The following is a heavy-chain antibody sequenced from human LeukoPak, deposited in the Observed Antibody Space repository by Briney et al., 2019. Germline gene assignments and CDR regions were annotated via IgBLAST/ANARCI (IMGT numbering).Heavy chain of an antibody. D-gene: IGHD6-13*01. J-gene: IGHJ4*02. CDR2: INPTGGST. CDR1: GYTFTSYY. V-gene: IGHV1-46*01. CDR3: ARHFSGAAAPLPFDF. Sequence: ASVKVSCKASGYTFTSYYIHWVRQAPGQGLEWMGIINPTGGSTIYAQRSQGRVTMTRDKSTSSVYMDLSTLTSEDTAVYYCARHFSGAAAPLPFDFWGQGTLVTVSS.